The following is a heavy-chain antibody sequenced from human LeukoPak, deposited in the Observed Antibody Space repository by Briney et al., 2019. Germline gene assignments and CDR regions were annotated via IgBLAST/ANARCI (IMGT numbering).Heavy chain of an antibody. CDR2: IIPIFGTA. J-gene: IGHJ4*02. CDR1: GGTFSSYA. V-gene: IGHV1-69*05. Sequence: SVKVSCKASGGTFSSYAISWVRQAPGQGLEWMGRIIPIFGTANYAQKFQGRVTITTDESTSTAYMELSSLRSEDTAVYHCARDEAVGTGAGKQWLIIDYWGQGTLVTVSS. CDR3: ARDEAVGTGAGKQWLIIDY. D-gene: IGHD6-19*01.